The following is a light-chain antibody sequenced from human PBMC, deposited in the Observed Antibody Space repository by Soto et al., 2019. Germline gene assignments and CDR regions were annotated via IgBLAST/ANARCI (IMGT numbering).Light chain of an antibody. CDR1: SSDVGGYTY. CDR2: DVS. CDR3: CSSTSSNTYV. Sequence: QSALTQPASVSGSPGQSITISCTGTSSDVGGYTYVSWYQQHPGKAPKLMIYDVSYRPSGVSNRFSGSKSGNTASLTISWLQAEDEADYYCCSSTSSNTYVFGTGTKLTVL. V-gene: IGLV2-14*01. J-gene: IGLJ1*01.